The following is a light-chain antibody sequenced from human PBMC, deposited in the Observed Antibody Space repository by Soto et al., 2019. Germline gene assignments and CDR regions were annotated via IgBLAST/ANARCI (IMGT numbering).Light chain of an antibody. CDR1: QGISNY. CDR3: QQYYTDPWT. Sequence: AIRMTQSPSSLSASTGDRFTITCRASQGISNYLVWYQQKPGKAPKVLIHAASTLQSGVSSRFSGSGSGTDFTLTISCLQSEDFATYYCQQYYTDPWTFGQGTKVEV. CDR2: AAS. V-gene: IGKV1-8*01. J-gene: IGKJ1*01.